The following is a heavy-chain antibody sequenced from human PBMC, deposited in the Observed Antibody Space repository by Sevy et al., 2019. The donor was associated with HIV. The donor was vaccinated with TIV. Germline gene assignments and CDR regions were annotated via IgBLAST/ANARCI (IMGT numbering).Heavy chain of an antibody. CDR2: INGDGSST. D-gene: IGHD3-16*01. Sequence: GGSLRLSCAAPGFILRYDWMHWVRQAPGKGLVWVSRINGDGSSTNYADSVKGRFTVSRGNAENILYLQMNSLRGEDTGVYYCARDMREGNAEYFHHWGQGTLVTVSS. V-gene: IGHV3-74*01. CDR3: ARDMREGNAEYFHH. CDR1: GFILRYDW. J-gene: IGHJ1*01.